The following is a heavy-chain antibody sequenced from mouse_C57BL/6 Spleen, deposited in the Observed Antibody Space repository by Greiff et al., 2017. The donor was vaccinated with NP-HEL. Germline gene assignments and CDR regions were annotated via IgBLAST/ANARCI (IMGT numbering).Heavy chain of an antibody. V-gene: IGHV1-64*01. D-gene: IGHD1-1*01. CDR3: AWDCPITTVVDWYFDV. CDR1: GYTFTSYW. CDR2: IHPNSGST. Sequence: VQLQQPGAELVKPGASVKLSCKASGYTFTSYWMHWVKQRPGQGLEWIGMIHPNSGSTNYNEKFKSKATLTVDKSSSTAYMQLSSLTSEDSAVYYCAWDCPITTVVDWYFDVWGTGTTVTVSS. J-gene: IGHJ1*03.